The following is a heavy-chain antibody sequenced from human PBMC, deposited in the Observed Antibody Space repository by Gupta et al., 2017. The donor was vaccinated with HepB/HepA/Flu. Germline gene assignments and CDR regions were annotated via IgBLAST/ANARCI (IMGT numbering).Heavy chain of an antibody. V-gene: IGHV3-23*01. D-gene: IGHD4-17*01. Sequence: EVQLLESGGGLVQPGGSLRLSCEASGFTVSTYAMCWVRQAPGKGLEWVSAISGSGGSTYYADSVKGRFTISRDNSKNTLYLQMNSLRAEDTAVYYCAKDISDLYSDYGDYGAFDYWGQGTLVTVSS. CDR2: ISGSGGST. CDR1: GFTVSTYA. CDR3: AKDISDLYSDYGDYGAFDY. J-gene: IGHJ4*02.